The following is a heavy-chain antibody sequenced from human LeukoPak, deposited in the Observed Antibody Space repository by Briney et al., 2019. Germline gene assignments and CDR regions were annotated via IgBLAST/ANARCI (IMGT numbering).Heavy chain of an antibody. J-gene: IGHJ4*02. D-gene: IGHD3-22*01. CDR2: INLNGGSA. CDR1: GFTLDDDR. Sequence: GGSLRLSCAASGFTLDDDRLSWVRQGPGKGLEWVSVINLNGGSAGYADSVKGRFTISRDNAKNSLYLQMNSLRAEDTALYYCARGLSRDYYERSVQAEFDYWGQGTLVSVSS. V-gene: IGHV3-20*04. CDR3: ARGLSRDYYERSVQAEFDY.